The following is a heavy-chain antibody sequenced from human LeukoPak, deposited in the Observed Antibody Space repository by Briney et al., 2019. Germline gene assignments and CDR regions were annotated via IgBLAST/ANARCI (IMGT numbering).Heavy chain of an antibody. J-gene: IGHJ4*02. Sequence: SETLSLTCTVSGGSISSYYWSWIRQPPGKGLEWIGYIYYSGSTNYNPSLKSRVTISVDTSKNRFSLKLSSVTAADTAVYYCARAGFGELRRWGQGTLVTVSS. CDR3: ARAGFGELRR. CDR2: IYYSGST. V-gene: IGHV4-59*12. D-gene: IGHD3-10*01. CDR1: GGSISSYY.